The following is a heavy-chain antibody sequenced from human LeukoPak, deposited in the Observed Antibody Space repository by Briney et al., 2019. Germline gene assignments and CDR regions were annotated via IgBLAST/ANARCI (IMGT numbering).Heavy chain of an antibody. V-gene: IGHV4-59*01. CDR2: ISYNGET. D-gene: IGHD3-10*01. CDR3: ARDNGYYGSGTYDY. Sequence: SKTLSLTCAVSGDSLTGFYWNWIRQSPGKGLEWIGYISYNGETKYNPSLTSRVTISVDTSKNQFSLKLSSVTAADTAVYYCARDNGYYGSGTYDYWGQGTLVTVSS. CDR1: GDSLTGFY. J-gene: IGHJ4*02.